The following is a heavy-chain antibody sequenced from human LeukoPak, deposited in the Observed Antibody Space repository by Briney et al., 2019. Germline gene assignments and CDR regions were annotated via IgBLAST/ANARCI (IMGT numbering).Heavy chain of an antibody. CDR2: IYYSGST. Sequence: PSETLSLTCTVSGGSVSSHYWSWIRQPPGKGLEWIGYIYYSGSTNYNPSLKSRVTISVDTSKNQFSLKLSSVTAADTAVYYCARSNSILWFGELLSSWFDPWGQGTLVTVSS. J-gene: IGHJ5*02. V-gene: IGHV4-59*02. CDR3: ARSNSILWFGELLSSWFDP. CDR1: GGSVSSHY. D-gene: IGHD3-10*01.